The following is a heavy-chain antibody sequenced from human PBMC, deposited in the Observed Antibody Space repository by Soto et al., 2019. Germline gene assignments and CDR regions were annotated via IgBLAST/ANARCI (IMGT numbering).Heavy chain of an antibody. CDR1: GGTFSSYA. D-gene: IGHD6-13*01. V-gene: IGHV1-69*12. J-gene: IGHJ6*02. Sequence: QVQLVQSGAEVKKPGSSVKVSCKASGGTFSSYAISWVRQAPGQGLEWMGGIIPIFGTANYAQKFQGRVTITEXXSXSXAYMELSSLRSEDTAVYYCARDLLYSSQTYYYGMDVWGQGTTVTVSS. CDR2: IIPIFGTA. CDR3: ARDLLYSSQTYYYGMDV.